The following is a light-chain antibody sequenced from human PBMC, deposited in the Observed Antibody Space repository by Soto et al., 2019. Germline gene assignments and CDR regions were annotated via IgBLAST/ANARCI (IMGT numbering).Light chain of an antibody. Sequence: DIQMTQSPSTLSASVGDRVTITCRASQTISSWLAWYQQKPGKAPKLLIYKASSLESGVPSRFSGSRSGTEFTLTISNLQPDDFATYYCQQYNGFPLTFGGGTKVEIK. J-gene: IGKJ4*01. CDR1: QTISSW. CDR3: QQYNGFPLT. CDR2: KAS. V-gene: IGKV1-5*03.